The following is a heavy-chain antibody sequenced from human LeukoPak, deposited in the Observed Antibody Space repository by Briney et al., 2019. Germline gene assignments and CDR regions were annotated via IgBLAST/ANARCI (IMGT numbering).Heavy chain of an antibody. CDR1: GFTFGDYA. V-gene: IGHV3-49*04. CDR3: TRVLSGGGCIDY. D-gene: IGHD3-16*01. CDR2: IRSKAYGGTT. Sequence: PGRSLRLSCTASGFTFGDYAMSWVRQAPGKGLEWAGFIRSKAYGGTTEYAASVKGRFTISRDDSKSIAYPQMNSLKTEDTAVYYCTRVLSGGGCIDYWGQGTLVTVSP. J-gene: IGHJ4*02.